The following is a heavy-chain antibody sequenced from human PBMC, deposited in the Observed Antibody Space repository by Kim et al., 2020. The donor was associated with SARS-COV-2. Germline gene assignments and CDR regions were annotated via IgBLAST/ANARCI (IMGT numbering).Heavy chain of an antibody. CDR3: TRVPSYSNSWWDAFDI. Sequence: GGSLRLSCAASGFTFSGSAMHWVRQASGKGLEWVGRIRSKSNNYATAYAASVKGRFTIYRDDSKNTAYLQMNSLKSEDTAVYYCTRVPSYSNSWWDAFDIWGQGTMVTVSS. V-gene: IGHV3-73*01. D-gene: IGHD6-13*01. J-gene: IGHJ3*02. CDR2: IRSKSNNYAT. CDR1: GFTFSGSA.